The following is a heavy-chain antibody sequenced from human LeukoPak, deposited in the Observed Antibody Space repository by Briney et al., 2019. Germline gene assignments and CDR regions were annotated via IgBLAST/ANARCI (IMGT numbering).Heavy chain of an antibody. Sequence: GGPLRLSCGADGFIFSSYWMSWLRKARGKGLEWVANIKQGRSEQYYADSGKGRFTISKDNAKNSLYLQMNSLRAEDTAVYYCARDLLLWFGELSPPGYFDYWGQGTLVTVSS. CDR2: IKQGRSEQ. J-gene: IGHJ4*02. D-gene: IGHD3-10*01. CDR3: ARDLLLWFGELSPPGYFDY. CDR1: GFIFSSYW. V-gene: IGHV3-7*04.